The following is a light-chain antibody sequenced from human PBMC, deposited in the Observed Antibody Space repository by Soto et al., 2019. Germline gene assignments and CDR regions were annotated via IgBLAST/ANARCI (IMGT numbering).Light chain of an antibody. J-gene: IGKJ1*01. CDR2: AAS. Sequence: EIVLTQSPGTLSLSPGERATLSCRASQSVSSNYLAWCQQKPGQAPRLLIYAASSRATGIPDRFSGSGSGTDFTLTISRLEPEDFAVYYCQQYGNSLWTFGQGTKVEI. CDR3: QQYGNSLWT. V-gene: IGKV3-20*01. CDR1: QSVSSNY.